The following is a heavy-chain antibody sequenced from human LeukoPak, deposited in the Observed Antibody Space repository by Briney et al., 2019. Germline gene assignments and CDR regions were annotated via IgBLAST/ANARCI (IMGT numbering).Heavy chain of an antibody. Sequence: GGSLRLSCAASGFTFSTYWMHWGRQVPGKGLVWVSRINSDGSITSYADSVRGRFTISRDNAKNTLYLQMNSLRAEDTTMYYCARDLSVTTDTGSYYFYYGMDVWGQGTTVTVSS. CDR3: ARDLSVTTDTGSYYFYYGMDV. CDR2: INSDGSIT. V-gene: IGHV3-74*01. D-gene: IGHD4-17*01. J-gene: IGHJ6*02. CDR1: GFTFSTYW.